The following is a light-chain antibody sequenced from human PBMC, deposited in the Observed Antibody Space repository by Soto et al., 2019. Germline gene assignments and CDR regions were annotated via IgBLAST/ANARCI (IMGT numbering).Light chain of an antibody. J-gene: IGLJ3*02. CDR3: CSSADTTTWV. Sequence: SALTQPTSVSGSPRQAITISRTGTSGDVVSHSFLAWYQHRPDKAHNLRIFSVTEQPSGVSDRFSASKSGNTASLTISGVRAEDEADYYCCSSADTTTWVFGGGTKGTVL. V-gene: IGLV2-23*02. CDR1: SGDVVSHSF. CDR2: SVT.